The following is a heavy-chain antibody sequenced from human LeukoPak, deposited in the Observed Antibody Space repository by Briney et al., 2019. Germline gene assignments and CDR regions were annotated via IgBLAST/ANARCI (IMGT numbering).Heavy chain of an antibody. CDR2: IKQDGSEK. CDR1: GFTFSSYW. CDR3: ARDHILLWFGELLSGYDY. J-gene: IGHJ4*02. D-gene: IGHD3-10*01. Sequence: PGGSLRLSCAASGFTFSSYWMSWVCQAPGKGREWVANIKQDGSEKYYVDSVKGRFTISRDNAKNSLYLQMNSLRAEDTAVYYCARDHILLWFGELLSGYDYWGQGTLVTVSS. V-gene: IGHV3-7*01.